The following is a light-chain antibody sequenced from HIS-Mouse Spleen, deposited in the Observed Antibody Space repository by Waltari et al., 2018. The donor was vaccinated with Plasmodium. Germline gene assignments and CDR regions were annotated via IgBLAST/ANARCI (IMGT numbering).Light chain of an antibody. CDR2: AAS. J-gene: IGKJ1*01. CDR3: QQNYNTWT. CDR1: QSISSY. V-gene: IGKV1-39*01. Sequence: DIQMTQSPPSLSASVADRVTITCRASQSISSYLNWYQQKPGKAPKLLIYAASSLQSGVPSRFSGSGAGTDFTLTISSLQPEDFATYYCQQNYNTWTFGQGTKVEIK.